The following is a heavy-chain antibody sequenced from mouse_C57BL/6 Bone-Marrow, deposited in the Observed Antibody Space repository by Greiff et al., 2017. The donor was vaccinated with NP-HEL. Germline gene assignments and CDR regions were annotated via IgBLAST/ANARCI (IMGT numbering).Heavy chain of an antibody. Sequence: EVNVVESGGGLVKPGGSLKLSCAASGFTFSDYGMHWVRQAPEKGLEWFAYISSGSSTIYYADTVKGRFTISRDNAKNTLFLQMTSLRSEDTAMYYCARHHFDYWGQGTTLTVSS. CDR1: GFTFSDYG. CDR2: ISSGSSTI. CDR3: ARHHFDY. J-gene: IGHJ2*01. V-gene: IGHV5-17*01.